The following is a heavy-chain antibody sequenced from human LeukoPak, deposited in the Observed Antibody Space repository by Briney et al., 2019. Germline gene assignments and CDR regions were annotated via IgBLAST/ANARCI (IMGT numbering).Heavy chain of an antibody. J-gene: IGHJ4*02. CDR1: GFTFSSYW. CDR2: IIQDGSEK. Sequence: GGSLRLSCAASGFTFSSYWMSWVRQAPGKGLEWVANIIQDGSEKYFADSVKGRFTISRDNAKNLLYLQMNSLRAEDTAVYYCAKDRHYDFWSGYLDYWGQGTLVTVSS. CDR3: AKDRHYDFWSGYLDY. D-gene: IGHD3-3*01. V-gene: IGHV3-7*01.